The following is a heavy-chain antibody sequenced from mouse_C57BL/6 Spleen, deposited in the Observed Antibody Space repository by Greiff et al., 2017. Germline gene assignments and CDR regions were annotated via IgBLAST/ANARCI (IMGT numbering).Heavy chain of an antibody. Sequence: QVQLKQPGAELVKPGASVKLSCKASGYTFTSYWMQWVKQRPGQGLEWIGEIDPSDSYTNYNQKFKGKATLTVDTSSSTAYMQLSSLTSEDSAVYYCARRGLSRAMDYWGQGTSVTVSS. D-gene: IGHD3-1*01. CDR3: ARRGLSRAMDY. J-gene: IGHJ4*01. CDR1: GYTFTSYW. CDR2: IDPSDSYT. V-gene: IGHV1-50*01.